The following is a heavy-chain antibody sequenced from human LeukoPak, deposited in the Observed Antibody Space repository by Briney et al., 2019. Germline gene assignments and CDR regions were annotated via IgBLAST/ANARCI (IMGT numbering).Heavy chain of an antibody. CDR2: ISWNSGSI. D-gene: IGHD6-13*01. CDR1: GFTFDDYA. V-gene: IGHV3-9*01. Sequence: PGGSLRHSCAASGFTFDDYAMHWVRQAPGKGLEWVSGISWNSGSIGYADSVKGRFTISRDNAKNSLYLQMNSLRAEDTALYYCAKDKYAEQLAVFDYWGQGTLVTVSS. CDR3: AKDKYAEQLAVFDY. J-gene: IGHJ4*02.